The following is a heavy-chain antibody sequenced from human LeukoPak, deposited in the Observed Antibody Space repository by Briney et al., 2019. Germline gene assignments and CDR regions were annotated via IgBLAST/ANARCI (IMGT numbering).Heavy chain of an antibody. D-gene: IGHD5-24*01. CDR3: ATEGGSLEKINC. J-gene: IGHJ4*02. Sequence: AGGSLRLSCAASGFTFSSTGMHWVRQAPGKGLEWVAVIWYDGSNKYYADSVKGRFTISRDNSKNTLYLQMNSLRAEDTAVYYCATEGGSLEKINCWGQGTLVTVSS. CDR1: GFTFSSTG. V-gene: IGHV3-33*01. CDR2: IWYDGSNK.